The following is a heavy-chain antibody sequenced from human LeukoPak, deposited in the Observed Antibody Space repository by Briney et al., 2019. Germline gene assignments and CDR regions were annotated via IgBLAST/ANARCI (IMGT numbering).Heavy chain of an antibody. CDR3: ATGRYCSGGSCYLDY. CDR2: VYPEDGET. V-gene: IGHV1-69-2*01. Sequence: ASVKISCKVSGYTFTDYYMHWVQQAPGKGLEWMGLVYPEDGETIYAEKFQGRVTITADTSTDTAYMELSSLRSEDTAVYYCATGRYCSGGSCYLDYWGQGTLVTVSS. CDR1: GYTFTDYY. D-gene: IGHD2-15*01. J-gene: IGHJ4*02.